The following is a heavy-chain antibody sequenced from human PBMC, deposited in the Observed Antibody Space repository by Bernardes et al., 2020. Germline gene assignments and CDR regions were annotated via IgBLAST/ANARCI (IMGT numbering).Heavy chain of an antibody. CDR3: ARHGSREYQLLWAYYYYGMDV. J-gene: IGHJ6*02. V-gene: IGHV4-39*01. Sequence: TLSLTCTVSGGSISSSSYYWGWIRQPPGKGLEWIGSIYYSGSTYYNPSLKSRVTISVDTSKNQFSLKLSSVTAADTAVYYCARHGSREYQLLWAYYYYGMDVWGQGTTVTVSS. CDR2: IYYSGST. D-gene: IGHD2-2*01. CDR1: GGSISSSSYY.